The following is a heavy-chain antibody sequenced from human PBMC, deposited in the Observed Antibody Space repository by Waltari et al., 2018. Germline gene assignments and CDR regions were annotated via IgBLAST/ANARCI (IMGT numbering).Heavy chain of an antibody. CDR2: INRDGTA. CDR1: GGSFSGYF. V-gene: IGHV4-34*01. D-gene: IGHD3-10*01. J-gene: IGHJ6*02. Sequence: QAQLHQWGAGLLKPSETLSLTCAVSGGSFSGYFWSWIRRSPGKGLEWSGEINRDGTANYNPSLKSRVGMSVDTIKSQISLSLSSVTAADAAVYYCARVGDYHGSGRFGLDVWGRGTRVTVSS. CDR3: ARVGDYHGSGRFGLDV.